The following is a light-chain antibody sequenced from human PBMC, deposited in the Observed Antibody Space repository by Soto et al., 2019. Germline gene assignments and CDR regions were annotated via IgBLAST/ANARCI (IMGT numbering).Light chain of an antibody. CDR2: WAS. J-gene: IGKJ4*01. V-gene: IGKV4-1*01. CDR3: QQYYNSPIT. Sequence: DIVMTQSPDSLAVSLGERATINCKSSQSVLYSSDSKNNLAWYQQKPGQPPKLLIYWASTRESGVPDRFSGSGSGTDFTLTISSLQAEDVAVYYCQQYYNSPITFGGGTKVEIK. CDR1: QSVLYSSDSKNN.